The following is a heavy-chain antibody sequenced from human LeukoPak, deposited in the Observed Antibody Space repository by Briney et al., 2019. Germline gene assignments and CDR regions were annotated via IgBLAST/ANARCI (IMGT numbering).Heavy chain of an antibody. CDR3: AREFLSYYDFWSGYYNDY. D-gene: IGHD3-3*01. CDR2: IKQDGSEK. CDR1: GFTFSSYW. Sequence: TGGSLRLSCAASGFTFSSYWMSWVRQAPGKGLEWVANIKQDGSEKYYVDSVKGRFTISRDNAKNSLYLQMNSLRAEDTAVYYCAREFLSYYDFWSGYYNDYWGQGTLVTVSS. V-gene: IGHV3-7*03. J-gene: IGHJ4*02.